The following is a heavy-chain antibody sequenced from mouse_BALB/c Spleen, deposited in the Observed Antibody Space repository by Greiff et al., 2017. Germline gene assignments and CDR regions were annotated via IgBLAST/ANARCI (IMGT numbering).Heavy chain of an antibody. CDR2: ISSGGSYT. V-gene: IGHV5-6-4*01. J-gene: IGHJ2*01. CDR3: TSSGTRYFDY. Sequence: DVMLVESGGGLVKPGGSLKLSCAASGFTFSSYTMSWVRQTPEKRLEWVATISSGGSYTYYPDSVKGRFTISRDNAKNTLYLQMSSLKSEDTAMYYCTSSGTRYFDYWGQGTTLTVSS. CDR1: GFTFSSYT. D-gene: IGHD4-1*01.